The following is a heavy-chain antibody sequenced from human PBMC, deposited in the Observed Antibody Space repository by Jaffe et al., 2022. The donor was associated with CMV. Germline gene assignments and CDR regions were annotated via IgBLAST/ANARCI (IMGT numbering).Heavy chain of an antibody. CDR3: ARGGVGATTAHDAFDI. J-gene: IGHJ3*02. Sequence: QVQLQESGPGLVKPSETLSLTCTVSGGSISSYYWSWIRQPPGKGLEWIGYIYYSGSTNYNPSLKSRVTISVDTSKNQFSLKLSSVTAADTAVYYCARGGVGATTAHDAFDIWGQGTMVTVSS. D-gene: IGHD1-26*01. CDR1: GGSISSYY. V-gene: IGHV4-59*01. CDR2: IYYSGST.